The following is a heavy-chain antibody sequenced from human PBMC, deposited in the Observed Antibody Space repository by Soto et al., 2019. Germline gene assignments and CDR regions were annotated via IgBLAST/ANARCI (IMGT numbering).Heavy chain of an antibody. V-gene: IGHV4-34*01. J-gene: IGHJ6*02. CDR1: GGSFSGYS. Sequence: SETLSLTCAVYGGSFSGYSWTWIRQPPGTGLEWIGYIYYSGSTYYNPSLKSRVTISVDKSKNQFSLKLSSVTAADTAVYYCARLSRYFDWLSYPHYYYGMDVWGQGTTVTVSS. CDR2: IYYSGST. D-gene: IGHD3-9*01. CDR3: ARLSRYFDWLSYPHYYYGMDV.